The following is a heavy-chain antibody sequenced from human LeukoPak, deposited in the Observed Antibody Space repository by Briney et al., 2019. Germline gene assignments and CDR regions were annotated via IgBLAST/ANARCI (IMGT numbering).Heavy chain of an antibody. V-gene: IGHV4-34*01. Sequence: KSSETLSLTCAVYGGSFSGYYWSWIRQPPGKGLEWIGEINHSGSTNYNPSLKSRVTISVDTSKNQFSLKLSSVTAADTAVYYCARGETYYYGSGSHIVSRRLRAPDLWGRGTLVTVSS. CDR2: INHSGST. J-gene: IGHJ2*01. D-gene: IGHD3-10*01. CDR3: ARGETYYYGSGSHIVSRRLRAPDL. CDR1: GGSFSGYY.